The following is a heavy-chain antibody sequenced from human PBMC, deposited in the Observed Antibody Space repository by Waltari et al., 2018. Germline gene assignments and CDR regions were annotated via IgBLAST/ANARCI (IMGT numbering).Heavy chain of an antibody. CDR3: AKDRLTYDYGTFFDS. V-gene: IGHV3-23*03. CDR1: GFTFSSYA. D-gene: IGHD4-17*01. Sequence: EVHLLESGGGLVQPGGSLRLSCAASGFTFSSYAMSWVRQAPGKGLEWVSVIYSGGTTAYYADSVKGRFTISRDNSKNTLYLQMNSLRAEDTAVYYCAKDRLTYDYGTFFDSWGQGTLVTVSS. CDR2: IYSGGTTA. J-gene: IGHJ4*02.